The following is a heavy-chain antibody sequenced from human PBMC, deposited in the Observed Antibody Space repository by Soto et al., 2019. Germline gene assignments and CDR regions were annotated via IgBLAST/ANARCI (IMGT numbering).Heavy chain of an antibody. V-gene: IGHV3-33*01. CDR3: AREGIGGTTFRGNLDY. D-gene: IGHD1-1*01. CDR1: GSIFTGYG. Sequence: VHLVESGGGVAQPGRSLRLSCAASGSIFTGYGMHWVRQAPGKGLEWVAVIWFDGSNKYYADSVKGRFTISRDNSKNMLYLQMYSLRVDATAVHYRAREGIGGTTFRGNLDYWGQGTLVTVSS. CDR2: IWFDGSNK. J-gene: IGHJ4*02.